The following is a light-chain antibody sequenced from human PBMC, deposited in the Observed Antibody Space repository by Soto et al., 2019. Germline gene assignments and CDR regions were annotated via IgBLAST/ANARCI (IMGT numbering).Light chain of an antibody. J-gene: IGLJ3*02. CDR2: STN. Sequence: QTVVTQEPSVSVSPGRTVTLTCGLSSGSVSTSYYPSWYQQTPGQAPRTLIYSTNTRSSGVPDRFSGSILGNKAALTITRAQADDEADYYCALYMGSGIGVFGGGTKLTVL. V-gene: IGLV8-61*01. CDR3: ALYMGSGIGV. CDR1: SGSVSTSYY.